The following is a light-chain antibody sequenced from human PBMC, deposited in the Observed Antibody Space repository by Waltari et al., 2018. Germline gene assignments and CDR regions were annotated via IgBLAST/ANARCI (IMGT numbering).Light chain of an antibody. CDR3: QQTYSNFRT. CDR1: QRISSY. CDR2: AAS. J-gene: IGKJ1*01. V-gene: IGKV1-39*01. Sequence: DIQMTQSPSSLSASAGDSVTIACRASQRISSYLNWYQQKPGQAPELLIYAASSLESGVPSRFSGSGFGTDFTLTINSLQPEDFAVYYCQQTYSNFRTFGQGTKVDVK.